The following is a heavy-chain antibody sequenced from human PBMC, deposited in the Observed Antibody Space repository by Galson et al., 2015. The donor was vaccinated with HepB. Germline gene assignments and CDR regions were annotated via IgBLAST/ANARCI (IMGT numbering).Heavy chain of an antibody. D-gene: IGHD1-26*01. CDR3: AKDLGGASPDY. CDR2: ISYDGSNK. CDR1: GFTFSSYG. J-gene: IGHJ4*02. Sequence: SLRLSCAASGFTFSSYGMHWARQAPGKGLEWVAVISYDGSNKYNADSVKGRFTISRDNSKNTLYLQMNSLRAEDTAVYYCAKDLGGASPDYWGQGTLVTVSS. V-gene: IGHV3-30*18.